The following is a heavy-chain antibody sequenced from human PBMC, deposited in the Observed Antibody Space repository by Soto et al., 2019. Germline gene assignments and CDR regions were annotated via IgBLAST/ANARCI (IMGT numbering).Heavy chain of an antibody. J-gene: IGHJ4*02. CDR2: ISGSGGST. V-gene: IGHV3-23*01. CDR1: GFTFSSYA. Sequence: HPGGSLRLSCAASGFTFSSYAMSWVRQAPGKGLEWVSAISGSGGSTYYADSVKGRFTISRDNVKNSLYLQMNSLRAEDTAVYYCARDGYCSSTSCPQGYWGQGTLVTVSS. D-gene: IGHD2-2*03. CDR3: ARDGYCSSTSCPQGY.